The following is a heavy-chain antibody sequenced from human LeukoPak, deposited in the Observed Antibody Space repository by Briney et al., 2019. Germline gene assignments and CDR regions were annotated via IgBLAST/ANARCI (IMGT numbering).Heavy chain of an antibody. Sequence: GGSLRLSCAASGFAFSNFAMSWVRQAPGKGLEWVSAMSGSGYYTYYVESVKGRFTISRDNSKNTLYLHMNSLRADDTAVYYCAKMEGQRLYDYCMDVWGRGTTVTVFS. J-gene: IGHJ6*03. V-gene: IGHV3-23*01. CDR1: GFAFSNFA. CDR3: AKMEGQRLYDYCMDV. D-gene: IGHD3-3*01. CDR2: MSGSGYYT.